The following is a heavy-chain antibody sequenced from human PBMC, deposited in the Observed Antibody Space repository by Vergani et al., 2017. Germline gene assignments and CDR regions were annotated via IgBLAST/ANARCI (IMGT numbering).Heavy chain of an antibody. J-gene: IGHJ4*02. V-gene: IGHV3-21*01. CDR3: ARDLKGYCSGGSCHNIDY. CDR2: ISSSSSYI. Sequence: EVQLVESGGGLVKPGGSLRLSCAASGFTFSSYSMNWVRQAPGKGLEWVSSISSSSSYIYYADSVKGRFTIARDNAKNSLYLQMNSLRAEDTAVYYCARDLKGYCSGGSCHNIDYWGQGTLVTVSS. D-gene: IGHD2-15*01. CDR1: GFTFSSYS.